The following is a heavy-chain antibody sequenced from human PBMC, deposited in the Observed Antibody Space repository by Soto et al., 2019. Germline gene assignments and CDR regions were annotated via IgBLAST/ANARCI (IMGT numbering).Heavy chain of an antibody. V-gene: IGHV1-46*02. CDR2: INPSGGST. CDR1: GYTCNSYY. Sequence: ASVKVSCKASGYTCNSYYIHWVRQAPGQGLEWMGIINPSGGSTSYAQKFQGRVTMTRDTSTSTVYMELSSLRSEDTAVYYCARVKGPSDYYYGMDVWGQGTTVTVSS. D-gene: IGHD3-22*01. J-gene: IGHJ6*02. CDR3: ARVKGPSDYYYGMDV.